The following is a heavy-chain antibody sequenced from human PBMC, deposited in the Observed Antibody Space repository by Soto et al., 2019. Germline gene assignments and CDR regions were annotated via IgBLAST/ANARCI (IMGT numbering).Heavy chain of an antibody. V-gene: IGHV4-34*01. CDR1: GGSLSGYY. D-gene: IGHD6-25*01. Sequence: PSETLSLTCAVYGGSLSGYYWSWIRQPPGKGLEWIGEINHSGSTNYNPSLKSRVTISVDTSKNQFSLKLSSVAAADTAVYYCARRRVSSGYYYGMDVWGQGTTVTVSS. CDR2: INHSGST. CDR3: ARRRVSSGYYYGMDV. J-gene: IGHJ6*02.